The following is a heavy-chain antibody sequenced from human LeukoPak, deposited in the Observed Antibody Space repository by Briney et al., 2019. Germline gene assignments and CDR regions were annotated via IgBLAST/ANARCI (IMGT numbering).Heavy chain of an antibody. V-gene: IGHV3-72*01. CDR3: VAMLRGVGY. Sequence: PGGSLRLSCAASGFTFSGHYMDWVRQAPGKGLEWVGRIRNKVNSYTTEYPASVEGRFTISRDDSTNSVYLQMNSLKTEDTAVYYCVAMLRGVGYWGQGTLVTVSS. D-gene: IGHD3-10*01. J-gene: IGHJ4*02. CDR1: GFTFSGHY. CDR2: IRNKVNSYTT.